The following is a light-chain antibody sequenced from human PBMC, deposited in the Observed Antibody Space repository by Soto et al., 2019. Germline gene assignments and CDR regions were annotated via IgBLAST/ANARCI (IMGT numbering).Light chain of an antibody. Sequence: QSVLTQTPSVSGTPGQRVNISCSGSRYNIGRNYVYWYHQFTGTAPKLLIYRDNERPSGVPDRFSGSKSGTSASLAISGLRSGDEADYHCATWDDRLGGPVFGGGTKLTVL. CDR1: RYNIGRNY. CDR3: ATWDDRLGGPV. J-gene: IGLJ2*01. CDR2: RDN. V-gene: IGLV1-47*01.